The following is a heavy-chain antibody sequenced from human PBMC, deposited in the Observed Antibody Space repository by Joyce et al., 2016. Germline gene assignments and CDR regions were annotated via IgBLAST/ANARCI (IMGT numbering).Heavy chain of an antibody. Sequence: QVQLVESGGGVVQPGRSLRLSCADSGFTFSNSGMHWVRQAPGKGRAWVAVISDDGSNKSYADSVKGRFTISRDNSKNTLYLQMNSLRPEDTAVYYCATRGWGYSSTFWGQGTLVTVSS. D-gene: IGHD6-19*01. CDR3: ATRGWGYSSTF. CDR1: GFTFSNSG. J-gene: IGHJ4*02. CDR2: ISDDGSNK. V-gene: IGHV3-30*03.